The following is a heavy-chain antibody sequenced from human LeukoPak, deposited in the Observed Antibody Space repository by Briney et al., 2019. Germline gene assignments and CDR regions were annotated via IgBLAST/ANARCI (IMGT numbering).Heavy chain of an antibody. J-gene: IGHJ4*02. CDR2: ISYDGSIS. D-gene: IGHD4-23*01. CDR3: VRTVATVGVSKPLDY. V-gene: IGHV3-30*04. CDR1: GFTFSSHA. Sequence: EPGGSLRLSCTASGFTFSSHAMHWVRQTPGKGLEWVTVISYDGSISYYTDSVKGRFTFSGDNSKNTLYLQMNSLRAEDTAVYYCVRTVATVGVSKPLDYWGQGALVIVSS.